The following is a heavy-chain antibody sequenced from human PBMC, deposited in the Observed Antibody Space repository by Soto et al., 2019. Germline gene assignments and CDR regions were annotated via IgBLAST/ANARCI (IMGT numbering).Heavy chain of an antibody. Sequence: SETLSLTCAVYGGSFSGYYWSWIRQPPGKGLEWIGEINHSGSTNYNPSLKSRVTISVDTSKNQFSLKLSSVTAADTAVYYCARGGTYYDFWSGYWGTYYFGYWGQGTLVTVSS. CDR3: ARGGTYYDFWSGYWGTYYFGY. CDR2: INHSGST. J-gene: IGHJ4*02. V-gene: IGHV4-34*01. D-gene: IGHD3-3*01. CDR1: GGSFSGYY.